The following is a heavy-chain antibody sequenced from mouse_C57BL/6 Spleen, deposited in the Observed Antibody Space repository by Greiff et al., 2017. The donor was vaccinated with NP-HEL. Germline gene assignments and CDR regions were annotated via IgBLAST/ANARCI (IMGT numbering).Heavy chain of an antibody. CDR2: IDPSDSYT. Sequence: QVQLQQPGAELVMPGASVKLSCKASGYTFTSYWMHWVKQRPGQGLEWIGEIDPSDSYTNYNQKFKGKSTLTVDKSSSTAYMQLSSLTSEDSAVYYCARLIPYGRYFDVWGTGTTVTVSS. V-gene: IGHV1-69*01. CDR1: GYTFTSYW. J-gene: IGHJ1*03. D-gene: IGHD1-1*01. CDR3: ARLIPYGRYFDV.